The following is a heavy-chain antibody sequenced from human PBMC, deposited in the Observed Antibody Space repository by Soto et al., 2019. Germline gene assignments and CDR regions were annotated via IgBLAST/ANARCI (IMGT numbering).Heavy chain of an antibody. CDR3: ARDIRMYYYDSSGYYFDY. Sequence: QVQLQESGPGLVKPSQTLSLTCTVSGGSISSGGYYWSWIRQHPGKGLEWIGYIYYSGSTYYNPSLKRRVTISVDTSKNQFSLKLSSVTAADTAVYYCARDIRMYYYDSSGYYFDYWGQGTLVTVSS. D-gene: IGHD3-22*01. V-gene: IGHV4-31*03. CDR1: GGSISSGGYY. CDR2: IYYSGST. J-gene: IGHJ4*02.